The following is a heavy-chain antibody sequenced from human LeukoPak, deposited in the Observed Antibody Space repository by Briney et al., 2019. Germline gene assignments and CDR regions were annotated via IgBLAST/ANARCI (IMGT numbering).Heavy chain of an antibody. CDR1: GGSISSGGYY. CDR2: IYYSGST. J-gene: IGHJ4*02. V-gene: IGHV4-31*03. CDR3: ARSSKALGDFDY. D-gene: IGHD3-16*01. Sequence: PSETLSLTCTVSGGSISSGGYYWSWIRQHPGKGLEWIGYIYYSGSTYYNPSLKSRVTISVDTSKNQFSLKLSSVTAADTAVYYCARSSKALGDFDYWGQGTLVTVSS.